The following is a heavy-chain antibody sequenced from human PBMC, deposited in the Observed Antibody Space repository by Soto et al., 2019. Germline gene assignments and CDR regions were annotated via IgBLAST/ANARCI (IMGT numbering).Heavy chain of an antibody. CDR2: IDPSDSDT. CDR1: GYNFNNYW. Sequence: PGESLKISCKGSGYNFNNYWIGWVRQMPGKGLEWMGIIDPSDSDTRYSPSFQGQVTMSADKSMTTAYLQWSSLKASDNAMYYCARGYSTLVDDGFDIWGQGTMVIVS. J-gene: IGHJ3*02. V-gene: IGHV5-51*01. D-gene: IGHD5-12*01. CDR3: ARGYSTLVDDGFDI.